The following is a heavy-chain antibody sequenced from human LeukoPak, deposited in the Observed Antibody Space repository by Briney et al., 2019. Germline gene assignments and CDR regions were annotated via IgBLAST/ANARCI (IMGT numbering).Heavy chain of an antibody. V-gene: IGHV4-61*08. CDR1: GDSISSGGYY. CDR3: ARERRYFDWLSHDAFDI. J-gene: IGHJ3*02. CDR2: IYYSGST. Sequence: SQTLSLTCTVSGDSISSGGYYWSWIRQPPGKGLEWIGYIYYSGSTNYNPSLKSRVTISVDTSKNQFSLKLSSVTAADTAVYYCARERRYFDWLSHDAFDIWGQGTMVTVSS. D-gene: IGHD3-9*01.